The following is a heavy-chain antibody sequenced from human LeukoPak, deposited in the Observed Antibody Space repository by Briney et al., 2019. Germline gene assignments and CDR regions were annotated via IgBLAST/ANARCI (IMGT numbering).Heavy chain of an antibody. CDR3: ARVNEAGIQLWSKTPLNYHYYMDV. J-gene: IGHJ6*03. V-gene: IGHV1-69*06. CDR2: IIPIFGTA. CDR1: GYTFTGYY. D-gene: IGHD5-18*01. Sequence: GASVKVSCKASGYTFTGYYMHWVRQAPGQGLEWMGGIIPIFGTANYAQKFQGRVTITADKSTSTAYMELSSLRSEDTAVYYCARVNEAGIQLWSKTPLNYHYYMDVWGKGTTVTVSS.